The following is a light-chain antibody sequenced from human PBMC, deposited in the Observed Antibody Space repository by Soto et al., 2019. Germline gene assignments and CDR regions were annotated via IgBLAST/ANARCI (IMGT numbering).Light chain of an antibody. Sequence: EVVLAQSPATLSLSPGERATLYCRASQSVSSYLAWYQQKPGQAPRLLIYDASNKATGIPARFSGSGSGTDFSLTISSLEPDDFAVYFCQQRSIWPPTFGQGT. CDR2: DAS. J-gene: IGKJ2*01. CDR1: QSVSSY. V-gene: IGKV3-11*01. CDR3: QQRSIWPPT.